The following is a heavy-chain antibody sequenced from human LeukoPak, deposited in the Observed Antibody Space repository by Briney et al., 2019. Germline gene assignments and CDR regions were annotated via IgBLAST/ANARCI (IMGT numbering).Heavy chain of an antibody. D-gene: IGHD4-17*01. CDR2: IYYSGST. V-gene: IGHV4-39*07. J-gene: IGHJ5*02. CDR3: ARDAVTGYGDYVLYNWFDP. CDR1: GGSISSSSYY. Sequence: PSETLSLTCTVSGGSISSSSYYWGWIRQPPGKGLEWIGSIYYSGSTYYNPSLKSRVTISVDTSKNQFSLKLSSVTAADTAVYYCARDAVTGYGDYVLYNWFDPWGQGTLVTVSS.